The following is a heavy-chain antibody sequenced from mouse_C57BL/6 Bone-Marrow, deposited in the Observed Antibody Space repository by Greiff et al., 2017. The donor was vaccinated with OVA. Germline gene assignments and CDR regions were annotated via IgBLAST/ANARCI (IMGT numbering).Heavy chain of an antibody. V-gene: IGHV3-6*01. CDR2: ISYDGSN. D-gene: IGHD2-5*01. J-gene: IGHJ4*01. CDR1: GYSITSGYY. CDR3: ASSNPYAMDY. Sequence: EVKLQESGPGLVKPSQSLSLTCSVTGYSITSGYYWNWIRQFPGNKLEWMGYISYDGSNNYNPSLKNRISITRDTSKNQFFLKLNSVTTEDTATYYCASSNPYAMDYWGQGTSVTVSS.